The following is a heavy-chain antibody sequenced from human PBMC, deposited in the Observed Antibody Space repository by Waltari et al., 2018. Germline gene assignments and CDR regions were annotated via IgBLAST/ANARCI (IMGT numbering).Heavy chain of an antibody. CDR2: IIPITESS. Sequence: QVQLVQSGAEVRMPGSSVRVSCTAYGGIFNTYAVTWRRQAPGQGPDWMGGIIPITESSSSARKFQGRVSFAADESTNTAHMELSGLRSDDTAVYYWAKNGNIMLRATNFRDTFDVWGQGTLVTVSS. V-gene: IGHV1-69*01. D-gene: IGHD7-27*01. J-gene: IGHJ3*01. CDR3: AKNGNIMLRATNFRDTFDV. CDR1: GGIFNTYA.